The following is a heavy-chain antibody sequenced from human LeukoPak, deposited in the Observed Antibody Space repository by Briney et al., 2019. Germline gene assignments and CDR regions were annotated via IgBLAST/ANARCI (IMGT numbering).Heavy chain of an antibody. CDR1: GGSLSSYY. Sequence: SETLSLTCTVSGGSLSSYYWSWIRQPAGRGLEWIGRIYTSGSTNYNPSLKSRVTMSVDTSKNQFSLKLSSVTAADTTVYYCASSTYYYDSSGYYYKLFDYWGQGTLVTVSS. V-gene: IGHV4-4*07. D-gene: IGHD3-22*01. J-gene: IGHJ4*02. CDR3: ASSTYYYDSSGYYYKLFDY. CDR2: IYTSGST.